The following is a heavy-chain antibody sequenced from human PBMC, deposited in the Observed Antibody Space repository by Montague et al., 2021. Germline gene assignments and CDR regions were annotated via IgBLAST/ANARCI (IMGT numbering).Heavy chain of an antibody. V-gene: IGHV4-59*08. D-gene: IGHD7-27*01. Sequence: SETLSLTCTVTGGSISEFYWSWIRQSPEKGPEWIGYIYDSGTTNYNPSLKSRVTMSADTSMNQFSLNLRAVTAADTAVYFCARRLGIRAPFDYWGQGTLVTVSS. CDR3: ARRLGIRAPFDY. CDR1: GGSISEFY. J-gene: IGHJ4*02. CDR2: IYDSGTT.